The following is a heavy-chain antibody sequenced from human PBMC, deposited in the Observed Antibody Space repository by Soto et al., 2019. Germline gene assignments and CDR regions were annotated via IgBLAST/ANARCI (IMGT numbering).Heavy chain of an antibody. CDR2: ISSSNAHT. V-gene: IGHV3-11*06. CDR1: EFDFSDYY. J-gene: IGHJ6*02. D-gene: IGHD6-13*01. Sequence: PGGSLRLSCAASEFDFSDYYMSWIRQAPGKGLEWVSYISSSNAHTDYADSVKGRFTISRDNAKKSLYLQMNSLRVEDTAVYYCARGRSSSWYMGGLDVWGQGTTVTVSS. CDR3: ARGRSSSWYMGGLDV.